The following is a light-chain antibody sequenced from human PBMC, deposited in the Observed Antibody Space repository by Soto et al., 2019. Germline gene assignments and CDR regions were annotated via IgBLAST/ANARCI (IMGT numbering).Light chain of an antibody. Sequence: EIVMTQSPVTLSVSPGERATLSCRASQNISRSLAWYQQKPGQGPSLLIYGTSTRAGGVPARFSGSGSGTDFTLTISDVEPEDFAVYYCHQRQSWPRTFGQGTKVDIK. CDR3: HQRQSWPRT. CDR1: QNISRS. J-gene: IGKJ1*01. V-gene: IGKV3-15*01. CDR2: GTS.